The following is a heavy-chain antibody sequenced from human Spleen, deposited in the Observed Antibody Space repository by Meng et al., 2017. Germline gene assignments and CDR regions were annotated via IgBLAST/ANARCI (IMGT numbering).Heavy chain of an antibody. CDR2: ISSSGSIR. Sequence: GGSLRLSCAASGFTFSTFEMSWVRQAPGKGLEWVSYISSSGSIRYYADSVKGRFTISRDNSLYLQMNDLRAEDTAVYYCARVGDYYDISGYHNWYFDLWGRGTLVTVSS. CDR3: ARVGDYYDISGYHNWYFDL. D-gene: IGHD3-22*01. J-gene: IGHJ2*01. V-gene: IGHV3-48*03. CDR1: GFTFSTFE.